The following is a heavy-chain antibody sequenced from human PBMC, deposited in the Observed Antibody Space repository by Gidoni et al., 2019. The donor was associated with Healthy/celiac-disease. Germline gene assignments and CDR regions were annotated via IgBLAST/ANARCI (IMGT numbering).Heavy chain of an antibody. V-gene: IGHV1-18*01. CDR2: ISAYNGNT. J-gene: IGHJ3*02. CDR3: ARERYYYDSSGYYRQWAFDI. CDR1: GYTFTSYG. Sequence: QVQLVQSGAEVKKPGASVKVSCKASGYTFTSYGISWVRQAPGQGLEWMGWISAYNGNTNYAQKLQGRVTMTTDTSTSTAYMELRSLRSDDTAVYYCARERYYYDSSGYYRQWAFDIWGQGTMVTVSS. D-gene: IGHD3-22*01.